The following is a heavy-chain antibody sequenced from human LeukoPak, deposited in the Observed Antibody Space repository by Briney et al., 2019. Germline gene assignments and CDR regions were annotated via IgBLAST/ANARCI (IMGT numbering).Heavy chain of an antibody. CDR2: INPNSGGT. CDR1: GYTFTSHY. D-gene: IGHD6-19*01. CDR3: ARVGGVRYSSGWYPY. Sequence: ASVKVSCKASGYTFTSHYMHWVRQAPGQGLEWMGWINPNSGGTNYAQKFQGRVTMTRDTSISTAYMELSRLRSDDTAVYYCARVGGVRYSSGWYPYWGQGTLVTVSS. V-gene: IGHV1-2*02. J-gene: IGHJ4*02.